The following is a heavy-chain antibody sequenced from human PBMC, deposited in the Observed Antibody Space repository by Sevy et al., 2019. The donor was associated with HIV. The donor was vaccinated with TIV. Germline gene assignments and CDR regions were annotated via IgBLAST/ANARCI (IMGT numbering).Heavy chain of an antibody. CDR1: GYTFTTYF. CDR3: ASRRDITVFEDAFDI. D-gene: IGHD3-9*01. CDR2: IYPSGGSA. Sequence: ASVKVSCKASGYTFTTYFIHWVRQAPGQGLEWMGIIYPSGGSASYAQKFQGRVTMTRDTSTSTVYMELSNLRAEDTAVYYCASRRDITVFEDAFDIWGQGTMVTVSS. V-gene: IGHV1-46*03. J-gene: IGHJ3*02.